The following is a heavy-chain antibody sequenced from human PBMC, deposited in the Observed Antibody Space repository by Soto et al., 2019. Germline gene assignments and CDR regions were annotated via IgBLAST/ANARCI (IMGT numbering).Heavy chain of an antibody. CDR3: ARLPLGHFDWLLITNAFDI. D-gene: IGHD3-9*01. V-gene: IGHV3-7*01. CDR1: GFTFSSYW. CDR2: IKQDGSEK. J-gene: IGHJ3*02. Sequence: EVQLVESGGGLVQPGGSLRLSCAASGFTFSSYWMSWVRQAPGKGLEWVANIKQDGSEKYYVDSVKGRFTISRDNAKNSLYLQMNSLRAEDTAVYYCARLPLGHFDWLLITNAFDIWGQGTMVTVSS.